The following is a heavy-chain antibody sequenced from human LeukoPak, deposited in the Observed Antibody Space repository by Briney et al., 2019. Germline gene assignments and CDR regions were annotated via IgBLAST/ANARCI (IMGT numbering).Heavy chain of an antibody. Sequence: SVKVSCKASGGTFSSYAISWVRQAPGQGLECMGGIIPIFGTANYAQKFQGRVTITADKSTSTAYMELSSLRSEDTAVYYCARDGAYDILTGYYNPNWFDPWGQGTLVTVSS. CDR3: ARDGAYDILTGYYNPNWFDP. CDR1: GGTFSSYA. V-gene: IGHV1-69*06. CDR2: IIPIFGTA. J-gene: IGHJ5*02. D-gene: IGHD3-9*01.